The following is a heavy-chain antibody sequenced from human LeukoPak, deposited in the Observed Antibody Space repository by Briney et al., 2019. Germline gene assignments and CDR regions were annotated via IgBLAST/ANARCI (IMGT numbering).Heavy chain of an antibody. Sequence: GGSLRLSCVVSGFIVSGDYMSWVRQAPGKGLEWVSAISGSGGSTYYADSVKGRFTISRDNSKNTLYLQMNSLRAEDTAVYYCAKIDSSGYSSAFDIWGQGTMVTVSS. CDR3: AKIDSSGYSSAFDI. J-gene: IGHJ3*02. V-gene: IGHV3-23*01. CDR2: ISGSGGST. CDR1: GFIVSGDY. D-gene: IGHD3-22*01.